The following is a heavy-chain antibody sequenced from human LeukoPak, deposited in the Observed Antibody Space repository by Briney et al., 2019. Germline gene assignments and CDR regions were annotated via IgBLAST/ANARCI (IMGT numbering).Heavy chain of an antibody. Sequence: SETLSLTCTVSGGSISSGSYYWSWIRQPAGTGLEWIGRIYTSGSTNYNPSLKSRVTISVDTSKNQFSLKLSSVTAADTAVYYCARVQESQIDYYFDYWGQGTLVTVSS. CDR1: GGSISSGSYY. CDR3: ARVQESQIDYYFDY. CDR2: IYTSGST. J-gene: IGHJ4*02. V-gene: IGHV4-61*02. D-gene: IGHD3-9*01.